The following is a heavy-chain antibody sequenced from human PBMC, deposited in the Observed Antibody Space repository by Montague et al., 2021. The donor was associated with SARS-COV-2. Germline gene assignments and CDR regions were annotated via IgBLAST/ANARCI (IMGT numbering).Heavy chain of an antibody. CDR1: GGSFSGYY. Sequence: SETLSLTCAVYGGSFSGYYCSWIRQHPGKGLEWIGEINHSGSTNYNPSPKSRVTLSVDTSKNQFSLKLSSVTAADTAVYYCARGHQGTTMIVVVMIGEKYYFDYWGQGTLVTVSS. CDR3: ARGHQGTTMIVVVMIGEKYYFDY. J-gene: IGHJ4*02. CDR2: INHSGST. V-gene: IGHV4-34*01. D-gene: IGHD3-22*01.